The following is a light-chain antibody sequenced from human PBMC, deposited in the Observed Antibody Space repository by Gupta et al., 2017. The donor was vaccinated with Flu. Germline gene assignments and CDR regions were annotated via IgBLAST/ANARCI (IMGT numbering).Light chain of an antibody. Sequence: QSALLQPRSVSGAPGQPVTIPCPGTSSDVASYNYVSWYQQHPGKAPKLMIYDVTKRPSGVPDRFSASKSGNTASLTISGLHAEDEADYYCCSYAGSYTRVFGGGTKLTVL. CDR1: SSDVASYNY. V-gene: IGLV2-11*01. CDR3: CSYAGSYTRV. CDR2: DVT. J-gene: IGLJ3*02.